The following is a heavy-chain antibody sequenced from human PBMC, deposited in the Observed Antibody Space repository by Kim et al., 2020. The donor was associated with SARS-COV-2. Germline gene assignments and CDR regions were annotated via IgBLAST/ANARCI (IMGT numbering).Heavy chain of an antibody. V-gene: IGHV4-34*01. J-gene: IGHJ4*02. D-gene: IGHD4-17*01. Sequence: SETLSLTCAVYGGSFSGYYWSWIRQPPGKGLEWIGEINHSGSTNYNPSLKSRVTISVDTSKNQFSLKLSSVTAADTAVYYCARGRHYGGNCFFDYWGQGTLVTVSS. CDR1: GGSFSGYY. CDR3: ARGRHYGGNCFFDY. CDR2: INHSGST.